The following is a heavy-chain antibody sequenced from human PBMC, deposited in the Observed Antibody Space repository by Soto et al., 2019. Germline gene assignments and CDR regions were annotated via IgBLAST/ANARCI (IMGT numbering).Heavy chain of an antibody. V-gene: IGHV1-18*04. CDR3: ARKSLSNFNWFDP. Sequence: QLQLVQSGTELKKPGASVKVSCKASGYTFTNYGITWVRQAPGQGLEWMGWINADYGNTNYEQKFQGRVTMTTDTSTHTADMELRSLRSDDTAVYYCARKSLSNFNWFDPWGQGTLVTVSS. CDR2: INADYGNT. D-gene: IGHD4-4*01. J-gene: IGHJ5*02. CDR1: GYTFTNYG.